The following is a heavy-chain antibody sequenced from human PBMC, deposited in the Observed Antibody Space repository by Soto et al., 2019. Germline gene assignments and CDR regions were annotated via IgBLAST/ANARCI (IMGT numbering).Heavy chain of an antibody. Sequence: PGGSLRLSCAASGFTFDDYAMHWVRQAPGKGLEWVSGISWNSGSIGYADSVKGRFTISRDNAKNSLYLQMNSLRAEDTALYYCAKDLHGIVVVPAGPWGQGTLVTVSS. D-gene: IGHD2-2*01. J-gene: IGHJ5*02. CDR2: ISWNSGSI. V-gene: IGHV3-9*01. CDR3: AKDLHGIVVVPAGP. CDR1: GFTFDDYA.